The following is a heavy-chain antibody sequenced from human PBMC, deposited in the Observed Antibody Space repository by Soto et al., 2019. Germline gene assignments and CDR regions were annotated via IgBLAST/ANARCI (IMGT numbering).Heavy chain of an antibody. V-gene: IGHV1-18*01. D-gene: IGHD3-22*01. J-gene: IGHJ6*02. Sequence: ASVKVSCKASGYTFTSYGISWARQAPGQGLEWMGWISAYNGNTNYAQKLQGRVTMTTDTSTSTAYMELRSLRSDDTAVYYCARERPTPIYYYDSSDYGMDVWGQGTTVTVSS. CDR3: ARERPTPIYYYDSSDYGMDV. CDR2: ISAYNGNT. CDR1: GYTFTSYG.